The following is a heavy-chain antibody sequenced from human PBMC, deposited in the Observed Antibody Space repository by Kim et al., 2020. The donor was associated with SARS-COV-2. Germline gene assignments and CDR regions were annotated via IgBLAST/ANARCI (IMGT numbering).Heavy chain of an antibody. J-gene: IGHJ4*02. D-gene: IGHD4-17*01. V-gene: IGHV3-30*04. CDR3: ARGHRLRPTEY. Sequence: GGSLRLSCAASGFTFSSYAMHWVRQAPGKGLEWVAVISYDGSNKYYADSVKGRFTISRDNSKNTLYLQMNSLRAEDTAVYYCARGHRLRPTEYWGQGPL. CDR1: GFTFSSYA. CDR2: ISYDGSNK.